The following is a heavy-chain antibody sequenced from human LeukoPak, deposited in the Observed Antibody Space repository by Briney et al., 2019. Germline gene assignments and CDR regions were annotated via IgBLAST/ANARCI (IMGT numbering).Heavy chain of an antibody. Sequence: PSETLSLTCSVFGGSVSSYYWTWVRQPPGKGLEWIGQIHYSDKADYNPSLKSRITISVDTSKNEISLRMSSMTAADTGIYYCANFGADHDMAVWGQGTTVTVSS. D-gene: IGHD3-16*01. J-gene: IGHJ6*02. V-gene: IGHV4-59*02. CDR2: IHYSDKA. CDR1: GGSVSSYY. CDR3: ANFGADHDMAV.